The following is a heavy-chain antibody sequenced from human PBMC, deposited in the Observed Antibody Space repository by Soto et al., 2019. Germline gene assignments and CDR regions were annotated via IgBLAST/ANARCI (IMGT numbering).Heavy chain of an antibody. CDR3: ARESRGSSGYRFDY. V-gene: IGHV4-59*01. CDR2: IYYSGST. D-gene: IGHD3-22*01. Sequence: PSETLSLTCTVSGGSISSYYWSWIRQPPGKGLEWIGYIYYSGSTNYNPSLKSRVTISVDTSKNQFSLKLSSVTAADTVVYYCARESRGSSGYRFDYWGQGTLVTVSS. CDR1: GGSISSYY. J-gene: IGHJ4*02.